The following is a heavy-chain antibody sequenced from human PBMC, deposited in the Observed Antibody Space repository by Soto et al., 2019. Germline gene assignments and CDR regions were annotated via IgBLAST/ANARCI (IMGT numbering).Heavy chain of an antibody. CDR3: ARGGSSGWGLPEYFQH. CDR1: GGSISSSSYY. CDR2: IYYSGST. Sequence: SETLSLTCTVSGGSISSSSYYWGWIRQPPGKGLEWIGSIYYSGSTYYNPSLKSRVTISVDTSKNQFSLKLSSVTAADTAVYYCARGGSSGWGLPEYFQHWGQGTLVTVSS. D-gene: IGHD6-19*01. J-gene: IGHJ1*01. V-gene: IGHV4-39*01.